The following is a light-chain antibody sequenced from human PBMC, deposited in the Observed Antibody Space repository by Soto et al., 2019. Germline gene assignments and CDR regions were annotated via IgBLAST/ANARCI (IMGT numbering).Light chain of an antibody. J-gene: IGKJ1*01. Sequence: ERVMTQSPAGLSASPGERATLSCRASQSVSTNLAWYQQKPGQSPRLLIYGTSTRATGVPARFSGGGSGTEFTLTINSLQAEDFAVYFCHQYNFWPTFGQGTKVDIK. CDR2: GTS. CDR1: QSVSTN. CDR3: HQYNFWPT. V-gene: IGKV3-15*01.